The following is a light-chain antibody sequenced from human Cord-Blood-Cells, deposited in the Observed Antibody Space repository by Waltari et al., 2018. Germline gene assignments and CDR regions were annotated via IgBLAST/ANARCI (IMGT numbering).Light chain of an antibody. CDR1: RRDVGRYNL. J-gene: IGLJ1*01. Sequence: QSALTQPASVSGSPGQSITLSCTGTRRDVGRYNLVSWYQQHPAKAPKLMIYEGSKRPSGFSNRFSGSKSGNTASLTISGLQAEDEADYYCCSYAGSSTFVFGTGTKVTVL. CDR2: EGS. CDR3: CSYAGSSTFV. V-gene: IGLV2-23*01.